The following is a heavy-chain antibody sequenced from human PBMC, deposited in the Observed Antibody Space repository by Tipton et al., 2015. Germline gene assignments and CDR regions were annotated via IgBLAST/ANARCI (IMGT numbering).Heavy chain of an antibody. V-gene: IGHV4-59*01. J-gene: IGHJ6*02. CDR3: ARVGYYYGSGSYYHYYYYYGMDV. CDR2: IYYSGST. Sequence: TLSLTCTISGASISNYYWIWIRQPAGKGLEWIGYIYYSGSTNYNPSLKSRVTISVDTSKNQFSLKLSSVTAADTAVYYCARVGYYYGSGSYYHYYYYYGMDVWGQGTTVTVSS. CDR1: GASISNYY. D-gene: IGHD3-10*01.